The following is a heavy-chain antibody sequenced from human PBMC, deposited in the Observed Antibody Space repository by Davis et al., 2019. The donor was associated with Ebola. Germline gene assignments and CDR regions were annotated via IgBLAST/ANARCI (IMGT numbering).Heavy chain of an antibody. V-gene: IGHV3-64D*06. CDR2: ITNNGGST. J-gene: IGHJ4*02. CDR1: GFMFSSYA. D-gene: IGHD3-22*01. CDR3: VKGGITMTVVVYFDL. Sequence: GESLKISCSVSGFMFSSYAMHWVRQAPGKGLQYVSGITNNGGSTYYADSVKGRFIISRDNSKNTLYLQMSSLRIEDTAVYYCVKGGITMTVVVYFDLWGQGTLVTVSS.